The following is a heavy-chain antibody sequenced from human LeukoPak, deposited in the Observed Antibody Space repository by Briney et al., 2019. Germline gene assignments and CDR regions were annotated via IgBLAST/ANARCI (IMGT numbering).Heavy chain of an antibody. CDR3: AKSNGYGLVDI. V-gene: IGHV3-30*02. CDR1: GFTFSNYG. Sequence: PGGSLRLSCAASGFTFSNYGMHWVRQAPGKGLEWVAFIRFDGTSKFYADSVKGRFTISRDNSKNTLYLQMNSLRAGDTAVYYCAKSNGYGLVDIWGQGTMVTVSS. J-gene: IGHJ3*02. D-gene: IGHD3-10*01. CDR2: IRFDGTSK.